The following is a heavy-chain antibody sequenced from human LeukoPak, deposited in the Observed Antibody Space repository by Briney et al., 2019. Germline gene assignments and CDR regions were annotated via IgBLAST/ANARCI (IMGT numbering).Heavy chain of an antibody. CDR1: GYTFTSYA. Sequence: GASVKVSCKASGYTFTSYAMHWVRQAPGQRLEWMGWINAGNGNTKYSQKFQGRVTITRDTSASTAYMELSSLRSEDTAVYYCARDPPTVLPFDYWGQGTLVTVSS. J-gene: IGHJ4*02. CDR3: ARDPPTVLPFDY. V-gene: IGHV1-3*01. CDR2: INAGNGNT. D-gene: IGHD4-17*01.